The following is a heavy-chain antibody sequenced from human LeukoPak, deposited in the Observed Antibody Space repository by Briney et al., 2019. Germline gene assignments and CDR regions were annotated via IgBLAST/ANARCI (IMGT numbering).Heavy chain of an antibody. V-gene: IGHV1-46*01. D-gene: IGHD6-13*01. CDR3: ARVRGEAAADY. CDR1: GYTFPSYY. J-gene: IGHJ4*02. Sequence: ASVKVSCKASGYTFPSYYMHWVRQAPGQGLEWMGIINPSGGSTSYAQKFQGRVTMTRDTSTSTVYMELSSLRSEDTAVYYCARVRGEAAADYWGQGTLVTVSS. CDR2: INPSGGST.